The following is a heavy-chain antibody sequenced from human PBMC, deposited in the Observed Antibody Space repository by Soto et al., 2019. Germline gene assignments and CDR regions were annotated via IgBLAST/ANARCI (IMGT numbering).Heavy chain of an antibody. V-gene: IGHV3-13*05. CDR3: ARGNSWGAVFDAFDI. CDR1: GFTFSSYD. CDR2: IGTAGDP. Sequence: GGSLRLSCAASGFTFSSYDMHWVRQATGKGLEWVSAIGTAGDPYYPGSVSGRFSIYRENAKNSLYLQMNSLRAGDTAVDCCARGNSWGAVFDAFDIWGQGTMVTVSS. D-gene: IGHD7-27*01. J-gene: IGHJ3*02.